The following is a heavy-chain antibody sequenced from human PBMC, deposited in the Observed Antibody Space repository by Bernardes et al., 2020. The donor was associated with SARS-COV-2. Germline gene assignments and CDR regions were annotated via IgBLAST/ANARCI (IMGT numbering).Heavy chain of an antibody. Sequence: GGALRLSFVASGFTFSSYSMTWVRQAPGPGLAWVSAISGSGGSIYYADSVKGRFTIYRDNSKNTLYLQMNSLRAEDTAVYYCAKSSGSAAGLGGMDVWGQGTTVNVSS. J-gene: IGHJ6*02. CDR3: AKSSGSAAGLGGMDV. D-gene: IGHD1-1*01. V-gene: IGHV3-23*01. CDR1: GFTFSSYS. CDR2: ISGSGGSI.